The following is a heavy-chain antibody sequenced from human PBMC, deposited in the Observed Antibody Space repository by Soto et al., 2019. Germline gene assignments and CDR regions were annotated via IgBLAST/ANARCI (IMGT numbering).Heavy chain of an antibody. CDR3: ARGAVYHYYDSSGYLFDY. CDR1: GGTFSSYT. CDR2: IIPILGIA. V-gene: IGHV1-69*02. Sequence: QVQLVQSGAEVKKPGSSVKVSCKASGGTFSSYTISWVRQAPGQGLEWMGRIIPILGIANYAQKFQGRVTITADKSTSTAYMKLSSLRSEDTAVYYCARGAVYHYYDSSGYLFDYWGQGTLVTVSS. D-gene: IGHD3-22*01. J-gene: IGHJ4*02.